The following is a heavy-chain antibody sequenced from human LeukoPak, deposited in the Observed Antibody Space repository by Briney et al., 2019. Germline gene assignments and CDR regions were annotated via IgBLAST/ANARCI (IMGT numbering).Heavy chain of an antibody. D-gene: IGHD3-22*01. CDR2: MNPNGDNT. V-gene: IGHV1-8*01. CDR1: GNTFTDYD. Sequence: GASVKVSCKTSGNTFTDYDISWVRQATGQGLEWMGWMNPNGDNTGYDEKFQGRGSMTTTTNTVYMQLNSLTSDDTAVYYCAIVAPYLYDASGSYRAGFWGQGTLVIVSS. J-gene: IGHJ4*02. CDR3: AIVAPYLYDASGSYRAGF.